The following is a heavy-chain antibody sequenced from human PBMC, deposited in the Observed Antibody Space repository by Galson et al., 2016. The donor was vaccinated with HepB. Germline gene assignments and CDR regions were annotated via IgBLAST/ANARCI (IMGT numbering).Heavy chain of an antibody. V-gene: IGHV3-30*18. CDR2: LSYDGSNQ. Sequence: SLRLSCAASGFTFSSYGMHWVRQAPGKGLEWVAFLSYDGSNQYYADSVTGRFTISGDNSKPSLFLQMNRLRAEDTAVYYCAKADLLFGYYNWGIDFWGQGTLVTVSS. CDR1: GFTFSSYG. J-gene: IGHJ4*02. D-gene: IGHD3-9*01. CDR3: AKADLLFGYYNWGIDF.